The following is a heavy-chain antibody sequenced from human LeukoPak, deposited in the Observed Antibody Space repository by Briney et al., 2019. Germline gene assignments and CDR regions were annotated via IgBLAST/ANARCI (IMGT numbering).Heavy chain of an antibody. CDR2: INPNSGGT. D-gene: IGHD4-17*01. V-gene: IGHV1-2*02. J-gene: IGHJ3*02. CDR1: GYTFTGYY. CDR3: ARVNTGGQSHTVTFAFDI. Sequence: ASVKVSCKASGYTFTGYYMHWVRQAPGQGLEWMGWINPNSGGTNYAQKFQGRVTMTRDMSTSTVYMELSSLRSEDTAVYYCARVNTGGQSHTVTFAFDIWGQGTMVTVSS.